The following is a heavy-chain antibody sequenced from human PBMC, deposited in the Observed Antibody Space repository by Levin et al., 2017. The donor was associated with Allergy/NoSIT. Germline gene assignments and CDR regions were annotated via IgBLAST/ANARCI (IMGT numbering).Heavy chain of an antibody. Sequence: GGSLRLSCAASGFTVSNNYMSWVRQAPGKGLEWVSVIHRAGGKYYADSVKGRFTISRDNSKNTLYLQMNSLRAEDTAVYYCAKDMSAYDDFYYYRMDVWGQGTTVTVSS. D-gene: IGHD5-12*01. V-gene: IGHV3-53*01. J-gene: IGHJ6*02. CDR1: GFTVSNNY. CDR2: IHRAGGK. CDR3: AKDMSAYDDFYYYRMDV.